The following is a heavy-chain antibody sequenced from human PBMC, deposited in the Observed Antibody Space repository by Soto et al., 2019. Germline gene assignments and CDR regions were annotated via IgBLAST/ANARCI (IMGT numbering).Heavy chain of an antibody. J-gene: IGHJ5*02. Sequence: SLTCTVSGASMNSYHWSWIRQPAGKGLEWIGHIHSSGSTNYNPSLKSRVTMSVDTSKNQFSLRLMSLTAADTAVYYCARDQGVAAEGITWFDPWGQGSLVTVSS. V-gene: IGHV4-4*07. CDR3: ARDQGVAAEGITWFDP. D-gene: IGHD6-13*01. CDR2: IHSSGST. CDR1: GASMNSYH.